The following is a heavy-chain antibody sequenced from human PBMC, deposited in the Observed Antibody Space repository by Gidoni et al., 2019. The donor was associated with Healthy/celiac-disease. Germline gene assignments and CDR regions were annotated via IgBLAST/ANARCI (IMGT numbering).Heavy chain of an antibody. V-gene: IGHV4-34*01. CDR2: INHSGST. CDR3: ARASLVRQQLVNWFDP. J-gene: IGHJ5*02. CDR1: GGSFSGYY. D-gene: IGHD6-13*01. Sequence: QVQLQQWGAGLLKPSETPSLTCAVYGGSFSGYYWSWIRQPPGKGLEWIGEINHSGSTNYNPSLKSRVTISVDTSKNQFSLKLSSVTAADTAVYYCARASLVRQQLVNWFDPWGQGTLVTVSS.